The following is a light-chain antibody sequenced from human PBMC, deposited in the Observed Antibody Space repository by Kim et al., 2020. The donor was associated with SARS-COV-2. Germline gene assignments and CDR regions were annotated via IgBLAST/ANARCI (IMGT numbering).Light chain of an antibody. V-gene: IGLV3-21*04. Sequence: PGETARITRGGNNIGSKSVHGYQQKPGQAPGLVIYYDSDRPSGIPERFSGSNSGNTATLSISRVEAGDEADYYCQVWDSSSDRNWVFGGGTKLTVL. CDR3: QVWDSSSDRNWV. J-gene: IGLJ3*02. CDR2: YDS. CDR1: NIGSKS.